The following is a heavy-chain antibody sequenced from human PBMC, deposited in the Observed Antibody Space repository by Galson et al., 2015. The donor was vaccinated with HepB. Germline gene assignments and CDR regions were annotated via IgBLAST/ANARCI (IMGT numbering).Heavy chain of an antibody. V-gene: IGHV1-69*02. CDR2: IIPILGIA. D-gene: IGHD6-19*01. Sequence: SVKVSCKASGGTFSSYTISWVRQAPGQGLEWMGRIIPILGIANYAQKFQGRVTITADKSTSTAYMELSSLRSEDTAVYYCASNTYSSGWYLDYWGQGTLVTVSS. CDR3: ASNTYSSGWYLDY. CDR1: GGTFSSYT. J-gene: IGHJ4*02.